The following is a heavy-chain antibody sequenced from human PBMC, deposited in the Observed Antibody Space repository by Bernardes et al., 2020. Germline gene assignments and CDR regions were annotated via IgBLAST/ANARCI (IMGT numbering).Heavy chain of an antibody. CDR3: ARAAHSGSYYPYYYYYMDV. V-gene: IGHV4-59*01. J-gene: IGHJ6*03. D-gene: IGHD1-26*01. Sequence: ETLSLTCTVSGGSISSYYWSWIRQPPGKGLEWIGYIYYSGSTNYNPSLKSRVTISVDTSKNQFSLKLSSVTAADTAVYYCARAAHSGSYYPYYYYYMDVWGKGTTVTVSS. CDR1: GGSISSYY. CDR2: IYYSGST.